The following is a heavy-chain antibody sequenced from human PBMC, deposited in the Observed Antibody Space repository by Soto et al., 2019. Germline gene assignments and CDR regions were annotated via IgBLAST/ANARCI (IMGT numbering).Heavy chain of an antibody. CDR2: IYYSGLT. D-gene: IGHD2-15*01. Sequence: GTLGLTLTVPGGSVNSGGDYWCWIRQPPGKGLEWIGYIYYSGLTNYSPSLKSRVAISIDTSKNQFSLILSSVTAADTAVYYCVRTPTSPRRFDYWGQGTLDTVSS. CDR3: VRTPTSPRRFDY. V-gene: IGHV4-61*08. J-gene: IGHJ4*02. CDR1: GGSVNSGGDY.